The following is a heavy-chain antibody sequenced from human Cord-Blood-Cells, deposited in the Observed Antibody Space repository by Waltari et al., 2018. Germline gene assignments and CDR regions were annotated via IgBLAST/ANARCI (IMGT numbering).Heavy chain of an antibody. V-gene: IGHV4-34*01. CDR1: GGSFSGYY. J-gene: IGHJ3*02. CDR3: ARGRGYCSSTSCYFAFDI. Sequence: VQLQQWGAGLLKPSETLSLTCAVSGGSFSGYYWSWIRTPTGRGLEWIGEIHHSRSTNHNPSLKSRVTISVDTAKNQFSLKLSSVTAADTSVYYCARGRGYCSSTSCYFAFDIWGQGTMVTVSS. CDR2: IHHSRST. D-gene: IGHD2-2*01.